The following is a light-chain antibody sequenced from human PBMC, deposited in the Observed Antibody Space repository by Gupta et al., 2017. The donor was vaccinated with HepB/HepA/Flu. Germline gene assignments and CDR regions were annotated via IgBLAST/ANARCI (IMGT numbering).Light chain of an antibody. V-gene: IGKV1-39*01. Sequence: DIQMTQSPSSLSASVGDRVTITCRASQSISSYLNWYQQKPGKAPKLLIYAACSLQSGVPSRFSGSGSGTDVTLLISSLQPEDFATYYCQQSYSTAAITFGQGTRLEIK. CDR3: QQSYSTAAIT. J-gene: IGKJ5*01. CDR2: AAC. CDR1: QSISSY.